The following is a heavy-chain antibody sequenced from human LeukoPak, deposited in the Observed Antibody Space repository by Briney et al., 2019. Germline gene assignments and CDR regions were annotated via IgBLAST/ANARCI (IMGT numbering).Heavy chain of an antibody. CDR1: GGSISSYY. Sequence: SETLSLTCTVSGGSISSYYWSWLRQPPGKGLEWIGYIYYSGSTNYNPSLKSRVTISVDTSKNQFSLKLSSVTAADTAVYYCARTYYDFWSGYRKGDYYYGMDVWGQGTTVTVSS. CDR2: IYYSGST. D-gene: IGHD3-3*01. CDR3: ARTYYDFWSGYRKGDYYYGMDV. J-gene: IGHJ6*02. V-gene: IGHV4-59*01.